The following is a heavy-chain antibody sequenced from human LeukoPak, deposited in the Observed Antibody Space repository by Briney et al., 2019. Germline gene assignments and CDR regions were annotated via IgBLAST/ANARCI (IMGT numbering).Heavy chain of an antibody. D-gene: IGHD3-22*01. CDR3: ARGRGITMIVVVMYYFDY. CDR1: GYTFTSYD. CDR2: MNPNSGNT. V-gene: IGHV1-8*01. J-gene: IGHJ4*02. Sequence: ASVKVSRKASGYTFTSYDINWVRQATGQGLEWMGWMNPNSGNTGYAQKFQGRVTMTRNTSISTAYMELSSLRSEDTAVYYCARGRGITMIVVVMYYFDYWGQGTLVTVSS.